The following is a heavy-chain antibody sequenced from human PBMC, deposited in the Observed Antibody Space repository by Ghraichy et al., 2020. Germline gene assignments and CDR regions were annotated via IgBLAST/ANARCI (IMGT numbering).Heavy chain of an antibody. J-gene: IGHJ4*02. CDR2: MNPNSGNT. V-gene: IGHV1-8*01. CDR3: ARVNTARSWKGN. Sequence: ASEKVSCKASGYTFTSYDINWVRQATGQGLEWMGWMNPNSGNTDSVQKFQGRVTMTRNTSISTAYMELSSLRSEDTAVYYCARVNTARSWKGNWGQGTLVTVSS. D-gene: IGHD5-18*01. CDR1: GYTFTSYD.